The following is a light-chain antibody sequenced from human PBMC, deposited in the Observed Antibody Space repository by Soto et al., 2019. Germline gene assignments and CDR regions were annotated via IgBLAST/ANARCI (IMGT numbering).Light chain of an antibody. J-gene: IGKJ1*01. Sequence: DIQMTQSPSILSASVGDRFTITCRASQSIDTWLAWHQQKPGKAPKLLISKASNLESGVPSRFSGSGSGTEFTLTISSLQPDDFATYYCQQYNSYRAFGPGTKVDI. CDR3: QQYNSYRA. V-gene: IGKV1-5*03. CDR2: KAS. CDR1: QSIDTW.